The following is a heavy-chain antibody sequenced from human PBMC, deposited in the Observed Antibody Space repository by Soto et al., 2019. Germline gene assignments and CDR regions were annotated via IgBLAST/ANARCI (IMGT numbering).Heavy chain of an antibody. CDR2: INAGNGNT. CDR3: ATRYPNYYDSSGYYPLGY. CDR1: GYTFTSYA. Sequence: ASVRVSCRAFGYTFTSYAMHWVRQAPGQRLEWMGWINAGNGNTKYSQKFQGRVTITRDTSASTAYMELSSLRSEDTAVYYCATRYPNYYDSSGYYPLGYWGQGTLVTVSS. J-gene: IGHJ4*02. V-gene: IGHV1-3*01. D-gene: IGHD3-22*01.